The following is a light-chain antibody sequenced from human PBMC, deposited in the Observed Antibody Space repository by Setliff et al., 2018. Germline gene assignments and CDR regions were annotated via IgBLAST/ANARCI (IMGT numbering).Light chain of an antibody. CDR1: NIGGKS. CDR2: YDS. Sequence: SYALTQPPSVPVAPGKTARITCGGNNIGGKSVNWYQQKPGQAPVLVIYYDSDRPSGIPERFFGSNSGNTATLTISRVEAGDEADYYCQVWDSGSEHYVFGTGTKGTVL. CDR3: QVWDSGSEHYV. J-gene: IGLJ1*01. V-gene: IGLV3-21*04.